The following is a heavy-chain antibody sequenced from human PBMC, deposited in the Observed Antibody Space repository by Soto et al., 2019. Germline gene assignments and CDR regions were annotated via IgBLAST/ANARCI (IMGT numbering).Heavy chain of an antibody. CDR2: IYYSGTT. D-gene: IGHD1-26*01. CDR3: ARREIQGPIDY. V-gene: IGHV4-28*01. J-gene: IGHJ4*02. Sequence: PETLSLTCAVSGYSISSSNWWGWIRQPPGKGLEWIGYIYYSGTTYYNPSLKSRVTMSVDTSKNQFSLKLASVTAVDTAVYYCARREIQGPIDYWGQGTLVTVSS. CDR1: GYSISSSNW.